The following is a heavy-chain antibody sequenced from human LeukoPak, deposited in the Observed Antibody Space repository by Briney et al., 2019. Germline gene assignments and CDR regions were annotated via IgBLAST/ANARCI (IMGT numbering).Heavy chain of an antibody. V-gene: IGHV3-15*01. Sequence: GGSLRLSCAASGFTFSNAWMSWVRQAPGKGLEWVGRIKSKTDGGTTDYAAPVKGRFTISRDDSKNTLYLQMNSLKTEDTAVYYCTTVPAGGGYGFDYWGQGTLVTASS. CDR1: GFTFSNAW. D-gene: IGHD5-12*01. CDR2: IKSKTDGGTT. J-gene: IGHJ4*02. CDR3: TTVPAGGGYGFDY.